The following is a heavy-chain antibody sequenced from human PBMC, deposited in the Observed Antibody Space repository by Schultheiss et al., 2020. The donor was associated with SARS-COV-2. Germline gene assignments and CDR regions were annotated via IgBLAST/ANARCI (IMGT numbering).Heavy chain of an antibody. Sequence: GESLKISCAASGFTFSSYSMNWVRQAPGKGLEWVSSISSSSSYIYYADSVKGRFTISRDNAKNSLYLQMNSLRAEDTAVYYCARGVDGFWAHPRGNWFDPWGQGTLVTVSS. CDR1: GFTFSSYS. CDR2: ISSSSSYI. CDR3: ARGVDGFWAHPRGNWFDP. D-gene: IGHD3-3*01. V-gene: IGHV3-21*01. J-gene: IGHJ5*02.